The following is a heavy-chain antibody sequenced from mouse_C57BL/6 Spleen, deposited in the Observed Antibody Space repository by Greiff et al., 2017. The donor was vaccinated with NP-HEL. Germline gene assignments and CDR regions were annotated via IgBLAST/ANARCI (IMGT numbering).Heavy chain of an antibody. V-gene: IGHV14-2*01. D-gene: IGHD2-5*01. Sequence: EVQLQQSGAELVKPGASVKLSCTASGFNIKDYYMHWVKQRTEQGLEWIGRIDPEDGEAKYAPKFQGKATITADTSANTAYLQLSSLTSEDTAVYYCARGYSNYASYWYFDVWGTGTTVTVSS. CDR3: ARGYSNYASYWYFDV. J-gene: IGHJ1*03. CDR1: GFNIKDYY. CDR2: IDPEDGEA.